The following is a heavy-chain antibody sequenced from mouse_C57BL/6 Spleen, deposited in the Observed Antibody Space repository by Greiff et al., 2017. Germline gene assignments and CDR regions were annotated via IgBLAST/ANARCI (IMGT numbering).Heavy chain of an antibody. V-gene: IGHV5-9-1*02. D-gene: IGHD2-4*01. CDR3: TRSYDYDRFAY. J-gene: IGHJ3*01. Sequence: EVKVEESGEGLVKPGGSLKLSCAASGFTFSSYAMSWVRQTPEKRLAWVAYISSGGDYIYYADTVKGRFTISRDNARNTLYLQMSSLKSEDTAMYYCTRSYDYDRFAYWGQGTLVTVSA. CDR2: ISSGGDYI. CDR1: GFTFSSYA.